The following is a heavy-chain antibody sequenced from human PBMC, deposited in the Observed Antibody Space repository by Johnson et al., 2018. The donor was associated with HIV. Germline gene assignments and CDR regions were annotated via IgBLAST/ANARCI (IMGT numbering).Heavy chain of an antibody. CDR2: IRYDGSNK. CDR3: ARDMIAVAGYDAFDI. V-gene: IGHV3-30*02. D-gene: IGHD6-19*01. Sequence: QVQLVESGGGVVQPGGSLRLSCAASGFTFSSYGMHWVRQAPGKGLEWVAFIRYDGSNKYYADSVKGRFTISRDNSKNTLYLQMTSLRAEDTAVYYCARDMIAVAGYDAFDIWGQGTMVTVSS. CDR1: GFTFSSYG. J-gene: IGHJ3*02.